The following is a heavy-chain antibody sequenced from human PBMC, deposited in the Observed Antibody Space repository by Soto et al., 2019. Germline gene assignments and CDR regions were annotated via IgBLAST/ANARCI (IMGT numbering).Heavy chain of an antibody. CDR2: IFYDGTEK. D-gene: IGHD3-16*01. V-gene: IGHV3-33*01. CDR3: VRGWGSLIHLSCLDI. Sequence: QVQLVESGGGVFQPGTSLRLSCAASGFTFRQYGMHWVRQAPGKGLDWVAVIFYDGTEKYYEDSVKGRFTISRDNRGNMVSLQMNSLRGEDTAVYYCVRGWGSLIHLSCLDIWGQGTTVVVSS. CDR1: GFTFRQYG. J-gene: IGHJ3*02.